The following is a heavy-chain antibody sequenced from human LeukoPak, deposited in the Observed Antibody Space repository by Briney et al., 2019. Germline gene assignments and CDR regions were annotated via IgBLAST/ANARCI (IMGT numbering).Heavy chain of an antibody. J-gene: IGHJ4*02. CDR3: ARAPSFSFDY. CDR1: GGSISSGGYY. D-gene: IGHD3-16*02. V-gene: IGHV4-30-2*01. CDR2: IYHSGST. Sequence: PSETLSLTCTVSGGSISSGGYYWSWIRQPPGKGLEWIGYIYHSGSTYYNPSLKSRVTISVDRSKNQFSLKLSSVTAADTAVYYCARAPSFSFDYWGQGTLVTVSS.